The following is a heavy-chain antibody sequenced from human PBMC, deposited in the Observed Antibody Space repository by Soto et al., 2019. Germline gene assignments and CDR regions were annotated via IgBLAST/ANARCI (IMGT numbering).Heavy chain of an antibody. J-gene: IGHJ4*02. Sequence: SETLSLTCTVSGGSISSGGYYWSWIRQHPGKGLEWIGYINYSGSTYDNPCLKSRVTISVDTSKNLFSLKLSSVTAADTAVYYCAREGSQPPSLYYFDYWGQGTLVTVSS. CDR3: AREGSQPPSLYYFDY. CDR1: GGSISSGGYY. D-gene: IGHD2-15*01. V-gene: IGHV4-31*03. CDR2: INYSGST.